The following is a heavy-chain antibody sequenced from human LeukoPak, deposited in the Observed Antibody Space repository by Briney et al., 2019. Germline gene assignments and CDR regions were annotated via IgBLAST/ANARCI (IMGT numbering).Heavy chain of an antibody. CDR2: IRGSGGGT. D-gene: IGHD4-11*01. Sequence: GGSLRLTCAASGFTFSNYVMSWVRQAPGKGLEWVSAIRGSGGGTYYADSVKGRFTISRDNSKNTLYLQMNILRAEDTAVYYCARGSSVTANNFDYWGQGTLVTVSS. V-gene: IGHV3-23*01. J-gene: IGHJ4*02. CDR1: GFTFSNYV. CDR3: ARGSSVTANNFDY.